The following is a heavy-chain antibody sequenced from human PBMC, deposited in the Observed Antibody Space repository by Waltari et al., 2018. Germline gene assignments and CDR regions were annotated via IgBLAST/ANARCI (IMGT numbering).Heavy chain of an antibody. D-gene: IGHD3-10*01. Sequence: EEQLLESGGGLVQPGDSLRLSCAASGFRFSNYWMNWVRQAPGKGLVWFARIRIDVTSISYADSVKGRFTISRDNAKNTLYLQMKRLRAEDTAVYYCARLAPRTYRSPVPGRHYYYGMDVWGQGTTVTVSS. J-gene: IGHJ6*02. CDR1: GFRFSNYW. CDR2: IRIDVTSI. V-gene: IGHV3-74*01. CDR3: ARLAPRTYRSPVPGRHYYYGMDV.